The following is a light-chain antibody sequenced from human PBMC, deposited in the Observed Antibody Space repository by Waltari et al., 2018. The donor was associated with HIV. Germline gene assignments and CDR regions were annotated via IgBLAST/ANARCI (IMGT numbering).Light chain of an antibody. Sequence: SYVLTQPPSVSVAPGKTASITCGAANIGSKGEHWYQQKPGQAPILVIYYDSDRPSGIPERFSGSNSGNTATLTISRVEAGDEADYYCQVWHISTDHWVFGAGTKLTVV. CDR1: NIGSKG. V-gene: IGLV3-21*04. J-gene: IGLJ3*02. CDR3: QVWHISTDHWV. CDR2: YDS.